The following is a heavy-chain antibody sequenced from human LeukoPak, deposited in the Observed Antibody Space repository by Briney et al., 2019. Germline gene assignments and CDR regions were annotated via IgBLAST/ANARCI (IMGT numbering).Heavy chain of an antibody. D-gene: IGHD1/OR15-1a*01. CDR1: GFTFSDHA. V-gene: IGHV3-30*04. CDR2: ISYDGTNK. Sequence: GGSLRLSCAASGFTFSDHAMHWVRQAPGKGLEWVALISYDGTNKYYAESVRGRFTISRDNSQNTLYLYMNSLTGADTSVYYCALTTIGVVYYFDYWGQGTLVTVSS. J-gene: IGHJ4*02. CDR3: ALTTIGVVYYFDY.